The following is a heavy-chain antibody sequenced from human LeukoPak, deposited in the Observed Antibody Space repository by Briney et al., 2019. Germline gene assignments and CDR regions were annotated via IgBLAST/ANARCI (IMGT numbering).Heavy chain of an antibody. V-gene: IGHV4-39*01. CDR2: IYYSGST. CDR3: ARHTLYSSGGGNWFDP. CDR1: GGSISSSSYY. D-gene: IGHD6-25*01. Sequence: SETLSLTCTVSGGSISSSSYYWGWIRQPPGKGLEWIGSIYYSGSTYYNPSLKSRVTISVDTSKNQFSLKLSSVTAADTAVYYCARHTLYSSGGGNWFDPWGQGTPVTVSS. J-gene: IGHJ5*02.